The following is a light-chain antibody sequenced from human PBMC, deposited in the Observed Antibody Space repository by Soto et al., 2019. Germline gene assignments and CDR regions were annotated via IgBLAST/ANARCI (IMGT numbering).Light chain of an antibody. J-gene: IGLJ1*01. CDR2: DVS. CDR1: RSDVGGYNY. Sequence: QSALTQPASVSGSPGQSITISCTGTRSDVGGYNYVSWYQQHPGKAPKLMIYDVSNRPPGVSNRFSGSKSGNTASLTISGLQAEDEADYYCSSYTSSSDLDVFGTGTKLTVL. CDR3: SSYTSSSDLDV. V-gene: IGLV2-14*01.